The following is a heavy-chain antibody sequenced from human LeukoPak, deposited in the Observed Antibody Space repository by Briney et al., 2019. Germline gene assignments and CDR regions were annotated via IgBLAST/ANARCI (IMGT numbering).Heavy chain of an antibody. J-gene: IGHJ4*02. D-gene: IGHD6-13*01. CDR1: GGSISSYY. Sequence: SETLSLTCTVSGGSISSYYWSWIRQPPGRGLEWIGYIYYSGSTNYNPSLKSRVTISVDTSKNQFSLKLSSVTAADTAVYYCARHAPYSSSWRGPFDYWGQGTLVTVSS. CDR3: ARHAPYSSSWRGPFDY. V-gene: IGHV4-59*08. CDR2: IYYSGST.